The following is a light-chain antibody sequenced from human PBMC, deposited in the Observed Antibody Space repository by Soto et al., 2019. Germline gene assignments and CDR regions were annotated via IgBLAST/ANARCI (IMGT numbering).Light chain of an antibody. CDR2: EVS. J-gene: IGKJ4*01. CDR3: MQTIQLPIT. Sequence: EMMMTQPPLSIAVTSGRPAYISYKSSQSLLHSDGKTYLYWYLQKPGQPPQLLIYEVSNRFSGVPDRFSGSGSGTDFTLKISRVETEDVGVYYCMQTIQLPITFGGGTKVDNK. V-gene: IGKV2D-29*01. CDR1: QSLLHSDGKTY.